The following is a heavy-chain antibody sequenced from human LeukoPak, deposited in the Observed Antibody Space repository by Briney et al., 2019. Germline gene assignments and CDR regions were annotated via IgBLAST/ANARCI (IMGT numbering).Heavy chain of an antibody. V-gene: IGHV3-21*01. CDR1: GFTFSTYS. D-gene: IGHD5-12*01. CDR3: ALIVASVVDYGMDV. CDR2: IASSSNI. J-gene: IGHJ6*02. Sequence: GGSLRLSCAASGFTFSTYSMNWVRQAPGKGLEWVSSIASSSNIYYADSVKGRFTISRDNSKNTLYLQMNSLRAEDTAVYYCALIVASVVDYGMDVWGQGTTVTVSS.